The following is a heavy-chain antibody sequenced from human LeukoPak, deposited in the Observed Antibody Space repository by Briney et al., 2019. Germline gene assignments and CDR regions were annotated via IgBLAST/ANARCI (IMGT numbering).Heavy chain of an antibody. CDR1: GFTFSGYS. CDR3: ARERYSYGYVNYFDY. CDR2: ISSSSSYI. Sequence: PGGSLRLSCAASGFTFSGYSMNWVRQAPGKGLEWVSSISSSSSYIYYADSVKGRFTISRDNAKNSLYLQMNSLRAEDTAVYYCARERYSYGYVNYFDYWGQGTLVTVSS. V-gene: IGHV3-21*01. J-gene: IGHJ4*02. D-gene: IGHD5-18*01.